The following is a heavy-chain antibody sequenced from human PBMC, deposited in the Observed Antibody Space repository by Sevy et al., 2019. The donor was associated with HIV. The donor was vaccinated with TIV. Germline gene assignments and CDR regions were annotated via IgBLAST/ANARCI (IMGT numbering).Heavy chain of an antibody. CDR2: IWYDGTNR. CDR3: AREDIRVAGIGYYFHS. V-gene: IGHV3-33*08. CDR1: GFSFSRSP. Sequence: GGSLRLSCATSGFSFSRSPMHWVRQAPGKGLEWVAVIWYDGTNREYADSVKGRFTISRDNSKNTLYLQMNSLRVEDTAVYYCAREDIRVAGIGYYFHSWGQGTLVTVSS. D-gene: IGHD6-19*01. J-gene: IGHJ4*02.